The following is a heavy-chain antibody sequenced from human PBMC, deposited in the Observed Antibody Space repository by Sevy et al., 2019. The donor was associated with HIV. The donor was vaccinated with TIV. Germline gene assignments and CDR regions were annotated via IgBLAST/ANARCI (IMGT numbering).Heavy chain of an antibody. V-gene: IGHV3-7*01. CDR3: ARDAGYCSSTSCYRGDYFDY. CDR2: RKEDGSEK. J-gene: IGHJ4*02. D-gene: IGHD2-2*02. Sequence: GGSLRLSCAASGFTFSGNWMSWVRQAPGKGLEWVAVRKEDGSEKYYVDSVKGRFTISRDNAKKSLYLQMNNLRAEDTAVYYCARDAGYCSSTSCYRGDYFDYWGQGTLVTVSS. CDR1: GFTFSGNW.